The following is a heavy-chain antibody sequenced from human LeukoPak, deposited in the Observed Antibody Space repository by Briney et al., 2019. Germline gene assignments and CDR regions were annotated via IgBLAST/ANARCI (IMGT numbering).Heavy chain of an antibody. Sequence: GGSLRLSCAASGFTFSSYGMHWVRQAPGKGLEWVAFIRYDGSNKYYADSVKGRFTISRDNSKNTLYLQMNSLRAEDTAVYYCAKLFTITSGSIDYWGQGTLVTVSS. J-gene: IGHJ4*02. CDR3: AKLFTITSGSIDY. D-gene: IGHD3-10*01. V-gene: IGHV3-30*02. CDR1: GFTFSSYG. CDR2: IRYDGSNK.